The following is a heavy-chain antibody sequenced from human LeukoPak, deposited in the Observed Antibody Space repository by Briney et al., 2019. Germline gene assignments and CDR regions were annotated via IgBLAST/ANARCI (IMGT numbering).Heavy chain of an antibody. V-gene: IGHV3-30*04. CDR1: GFTFSSYA. Sequence: GGSLRLSCAASGFTFSSYAMHWVRQAPGKGLEWVAAISYNGSNKYYADSVKGRFTISRDNSKNTLYLQMNSLRAEDTAVYYCVRDVFPGMDTAMVSMDYWGQGTLVTVSS. D-gene: IGHD5-18*01. CDR3: VRDVFPGMDTAMVSMDY. J-gene: IGHJ4*02. CDR2: ISYNGSNK.